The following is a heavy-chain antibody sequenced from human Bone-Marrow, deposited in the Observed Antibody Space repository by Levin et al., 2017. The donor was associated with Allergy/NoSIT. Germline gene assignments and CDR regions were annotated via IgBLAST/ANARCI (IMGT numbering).Heavy chain of an antibody. V-gene: IGHV4-31*03. CDR3: ARISYAAGDYGMDG. CDR2: IYYSGST. J-gene: IGHJ6*02. Sequence: PSETLSLTCTVSGGSISSGGYYWSWIRQHPGKGLEWIGYIYYSGSTYYNPSLKSRVTISVDTSKNQFSLKLSSVTAADTAVYYCARISYAAGDYGMDGWGQGTTVTVSS. CDR1: GGSISSGGYY. D-gene: IGHD2-2*01.